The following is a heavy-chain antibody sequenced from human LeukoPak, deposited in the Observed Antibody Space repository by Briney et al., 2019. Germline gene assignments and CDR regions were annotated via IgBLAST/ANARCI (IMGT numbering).Heavy chain of an antibody. Sequence: SETLSLTCTVSGGSISSGSYYWSWIRQPAGKGLEWIGRIYTSGSTNYNPSLKSRVTMSVDTSKNQFSLKLSSVTAADTAVYYCARGLGLVAAGIYWGQGTLVTVSS. CDR3: ARGLGLVAAGIY. V-gene: IGHV4-61*02. CDR2: IYTSGST. CDR1: GGSISSGSYY. J-gene: IGHJ4*02. D-gene: IGHD6-13*01.